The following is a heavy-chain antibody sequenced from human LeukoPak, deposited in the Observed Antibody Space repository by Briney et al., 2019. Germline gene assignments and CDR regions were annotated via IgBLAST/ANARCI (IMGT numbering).Heavy chain of an antibody. CDR1: GFTFTTYA. D-gene: IGHD3-10*01. CDR3: AKLWVGGSGSLRAFDI. Sequence: PGGSLRLSCAASGFTFTTYAMSWVRQAPGKGLEWVSAINGGGGGTYYADSVKGRFTISRDNSKNTLYLQMNSLRAEDTAVYYCAKLWVGGSGSLRAFDIWGQGTMVTVSS. CDR2: INGGGGGT. V-gene: IGHV3-23*01. J-gene: IGHJ3*02.